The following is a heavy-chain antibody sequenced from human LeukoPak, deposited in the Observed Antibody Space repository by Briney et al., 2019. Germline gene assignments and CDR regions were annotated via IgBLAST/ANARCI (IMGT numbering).Heavy chain of an antibody. V-gene: IGHV3-23*01. J-gene: IGHJ4*02. D-gene: IGHD2-15*01. Sequence: GGSLRPSCAASGFTFSSYAMSWVRQAPGQGLEWFSGTSGSGGSTYYARSVKGRFTISRDNSKNTLYLQMNSLRVEDTAVYYCAKNGGSQCYSHLDSWGQGTLVTVSS. CDR3: AKNGGSQCYSHLDS. CDR2: TSGSGGST. CDR1: GFTFSSYA.